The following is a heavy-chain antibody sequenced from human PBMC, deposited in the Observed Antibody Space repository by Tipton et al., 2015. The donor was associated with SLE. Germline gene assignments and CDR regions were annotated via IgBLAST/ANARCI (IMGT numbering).Heavy chain of an antibody. CDR2: INHSGSI. V-gene: IGHV4-34*01. CDR1: GGSFSGYY. J-gene: IGHJ3*02. D-gene: IGHD5-24*01. CDR3: ARGEMDVFDM. Sequence: TLSLTCAVYGGSFSGYYWSWIRQPPGKGLEWIGEINHSGSINYNPSLKSRVTISLDMSTNQFSLRLDSATAADTAVYYCARGEMDVFDMWGQGTVVSVSS.